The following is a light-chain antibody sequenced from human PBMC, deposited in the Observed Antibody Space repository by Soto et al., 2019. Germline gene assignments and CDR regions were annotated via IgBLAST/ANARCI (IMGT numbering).Light chain of an antibody. V-gene: IGLV2-23*01. J-gene: IGLJ1*01. CDR2: EGS. CDR1: SSDVGGYNL. CDR3: CTYAGSSSYV. Sequence: QSALTQPASVSRSPGQASPISCTGTSSDVGGYNLVSWYQQHPGKAPKLMIYEGSKRPSGVSNRFSGSKSGNTASLTISGLQAEDEADYYCCTYAGSSSYVFGTGTKVTVL.